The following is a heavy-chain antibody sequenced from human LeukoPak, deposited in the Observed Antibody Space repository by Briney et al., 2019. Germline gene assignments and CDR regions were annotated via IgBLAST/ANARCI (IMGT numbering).Heavy chain of an antibody. Sequence: GGSLRLSCAASGFTFSSYWMSWVRQAPGKGLEWVANIKQDGSEKYYVDSVKGRFTISRDNAKNSLYLQMNSLRAEDTAVYYCAREGGDIVVVPAAISYYFDYWGQGTLVTVSS. CDR3: AREGGDIVVVPAAISYYFDY. D-gene: IGHD2-2*01. V-gene: IGHV3-7*01. J-gene: IGHJ4*02. CDR1: GFTFSSYW. CDR2: IKQDGSEK.